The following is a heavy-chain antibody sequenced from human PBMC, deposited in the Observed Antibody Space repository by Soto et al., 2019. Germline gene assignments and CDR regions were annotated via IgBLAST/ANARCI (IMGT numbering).Heavy chain of an antibody. CDR1: GGSISSYY. V-gene: IGHV4-59*08. CDR3: ARRWGAAFDY. CDR2: IYYSGST. J-gene: IGHJ4*02. D-gene: IGHD1-26*01. Sequence: QVQLQESGPGLVKPSETLSLTCTVSGGSISSYYWSWIRQPPGKGLEWIGYIYYSGSTNYNPSLKTRVTISGDTTNNQFSMKLSSVTAADTAVYYCARRWGAAFDYWGQGTLVTVSS.